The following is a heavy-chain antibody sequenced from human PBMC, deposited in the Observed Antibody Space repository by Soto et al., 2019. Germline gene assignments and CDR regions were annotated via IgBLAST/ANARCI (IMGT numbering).Heavy chain of an antibody. CDR3: AHRGVRCSSTSCYVPAGHIDY. CDR2: IYWDDDK. Sequence: SGPTLVKPTQTLTLTCTFSGFSLSTSGVGVGWIRQPPGKALEWLALIYWDDDKRYSPSLKSRLTITKDTSKNQVVLTMTNMDPVDTATYYCAHRGVRCSSTSCYVPAGHIDYWGQGTLVTVSS. V-gene: IGHV2-5*02. J-gene: IGHJ4*02. D-gene: IGHD2-2*01. CDR1: GFSLSTSGVG.